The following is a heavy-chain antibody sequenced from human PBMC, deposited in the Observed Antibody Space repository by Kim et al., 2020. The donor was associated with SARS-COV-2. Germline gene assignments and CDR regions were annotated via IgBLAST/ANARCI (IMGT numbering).Heavy chain of an antibody. J-gene: IGHJ4*02. Sequence: SETLSLTCSVSGGSISGYYWSWIRQPPGKGLEWIGYIYSSGSTTYNPSLKSRVTISLDTFRKQFSLKLTSVIAAATAVYFCARDSGYGDPFDYWGQGTRV. V-gene: IGHV4-59*01. CDR2: IYSSGST. D-gene: IGHD4-17*01. CDR1: GGSISGYY. CDR3: ARDSGYGDPFDY.